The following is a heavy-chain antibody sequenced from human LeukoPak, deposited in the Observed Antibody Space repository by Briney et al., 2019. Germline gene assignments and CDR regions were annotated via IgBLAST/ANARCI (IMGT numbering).Heavy chain of an antibody. Sequence: GGTLRLSCAPSGFTFSSYAMNWVRHAPGKGLGWVSVIYSGGSTYYADSVKGRFTISRDNSKNTLYLQMNSLRAEDTAVYYCATYSSGSYSNFEYWGQGTLVTVSS. CDR3: ATYSSGSYSNFEY. D-gene: IGHD1-26*01. J-gene: IGHJ4*02. V-gene: IGHV3-66*01. CDR2: IYSGGST. CDR1: GFTFSSYA.